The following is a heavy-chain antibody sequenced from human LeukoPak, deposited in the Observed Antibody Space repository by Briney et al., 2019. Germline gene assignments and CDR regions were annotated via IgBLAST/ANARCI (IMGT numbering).Heavy chain of an antibody. V-gene: IGHV4-59*01. CDR2: IYYSGTT. CDR3: ARGVYIAAAQYGY. CDR1: GGSISSYY. D-gene: IGHD6-13*01. J-gene: IGHJ4*02. Sequence: SETLSLTCAVSGGSISSYYWSWIRQPPGKGLEWIGYIYYSGTTNYNPSLKSRVTISVDTSKNQLSLKLSSVTAADTAVYYCARGVYIAAAQYGYWGQGTLVAVSS.